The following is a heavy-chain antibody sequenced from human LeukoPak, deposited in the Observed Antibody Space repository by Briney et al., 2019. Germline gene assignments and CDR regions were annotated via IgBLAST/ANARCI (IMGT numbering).Heavy chain of an antibody. J-gene: IGHJ4*02. Sequence: GGSLRLSCAASGFTFNDYAMHWVRQTPGKGLEWVSGISWNSGSIAYADSVKGRLTISRDNAENSLYLQMNSLRVEDRAFYYCAKGRDYDFWSAFDYWGQGALVTVSS. D-gene: IGHD3-3*01. CDR2: ISWNSGSI. CDR3: AKGRDYDFWSAFDY. CDR1: GFTFNDYA. V-gene: IGHV3-9*01.